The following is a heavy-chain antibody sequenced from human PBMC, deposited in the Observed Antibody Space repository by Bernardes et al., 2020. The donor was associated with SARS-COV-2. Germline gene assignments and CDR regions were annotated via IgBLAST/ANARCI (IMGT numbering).Heavy chain of an antibody. V-gene: IGHV3-20*01. Sequence: GGSLRLSCAASGFTFDDYGMSWVRQAPVKVLEWVSGINWNGGSTGYADSVKGRFTISRDNAKNSLYLQMNSLRAEDTALYHCARDPYDYVWGSYRDYWGQGTLVTVSS. D-gene: IGHD3-16*02. CDR3: ARDPYDYVWGSYRDY. J-gene: IGHJ4*02. CDR2: INWNGGST. CDR1: GFTFDDYG.